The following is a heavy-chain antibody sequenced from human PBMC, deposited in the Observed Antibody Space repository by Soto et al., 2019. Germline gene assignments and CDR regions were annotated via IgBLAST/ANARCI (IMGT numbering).Heavy chain of an antibody. D-gene: IGHD2-15*01. Sequence: EVQLVESGGGLVQPGGSLRLSCAASGFTFSSYEMNWVRQAPGKGLEWVSYISSSGSTIYYADSVKGRFTISRDNDKNSLYLQMNSLRAEDTAVYYCARAYSKGYCSGGSCYPDYWGQGTLVTVSS. J-gene: IGHJ4*02. CDR3: ARAYSKGYCSGGSCYPDY. CDR1: GFTFSSYE. CDR2: ISSSGSTI. V-gene: IGHV3-48*03.